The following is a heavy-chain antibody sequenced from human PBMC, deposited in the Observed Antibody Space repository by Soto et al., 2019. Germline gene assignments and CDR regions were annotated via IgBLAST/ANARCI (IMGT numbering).Heavy chain of an antibody. CDR3: ARDGRITIFGVVIEEDYYYYGMDV. CDR2: INPNSGGT. J-gene: IGHJ6*02. V-gene: IGHV1-2*04. D-gene: IGHD3-3*01. CDR1: GYALTVDY. Sequence: ASVKVSCKASGYALTVDYVRWVRQTPGQGLEWMGWINPNSGGTNYAQKFQGWVTMTRDTSISTAYMELSRLRSDDTAVYYCARDGRITIFGVVIEEDYYYYGMDVWGQGTTVTVSS.